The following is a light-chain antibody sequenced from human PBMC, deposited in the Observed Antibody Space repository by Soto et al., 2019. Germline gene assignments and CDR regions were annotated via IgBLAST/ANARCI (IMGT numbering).Light chain of an antibody. CDR2: GAS. Sequence: ETVLTQSPGTLSLSPGERATLSCRASQSVTSNYLAWYQQKSGQAPRLLIYGASNRATGIPDRFSGSGSGTAFTHTISRLQPQDFAAYYYQQHGSSPPSWTFGQGTKVEIK. CDR3: QQHGSSPPSWT. J-gene: IGKJ1*01. CDR1: QSVTSNY. V-gene: IGKV3-20*01.